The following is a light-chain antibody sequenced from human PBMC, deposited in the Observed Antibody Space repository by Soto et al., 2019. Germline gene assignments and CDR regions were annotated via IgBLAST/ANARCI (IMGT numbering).Light chain of an antibody. J-gene: IGKJ2*01. V-gene: IGKV1-39*01. Sequence: DIQMTQSPSSLSASVGDRVTIICRASQSIGTSLNWYQQKPGEAPKLLIYAASSLQSGVPSRFSGSGSGTDFTLTISSLQPEDFATYYCQQSDHSPIYTFGQGTDLEIK. CDR3: QQSDHSPIYT. CDR1: QSIGTS. CDR2: AAS.